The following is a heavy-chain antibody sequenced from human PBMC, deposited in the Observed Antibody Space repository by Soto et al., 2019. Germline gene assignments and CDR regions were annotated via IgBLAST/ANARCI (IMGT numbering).Heavy chain of an antibody. CDR1: GYRFTTYA. Sequence: ASVKVSWKASGYRFTTYAIHWVRQAHGQRLEWMGWIDTGSDDTKYSQNFRDRVTFTTDTSASTAYMELSSLNSEDTAVYYCAREPYADSDDFDYWG. CDR3: AREPYADSDDFDY. V-gene: IGHV1-3*04. D-gene: IGHD4-17*01. J-gene: IGHJ4*01. CDR2: IDTGSDDT.